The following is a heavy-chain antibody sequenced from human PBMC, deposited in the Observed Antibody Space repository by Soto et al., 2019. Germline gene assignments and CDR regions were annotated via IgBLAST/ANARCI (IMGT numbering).Heavy chain of an antibody. CDR1: GFTFSGYA. V-gene: IGHV3-23*01. J-gene: IGHJ4*02. D-gene: IGHD5-18*01. CDR2: ISGSGGST. CDR3: AIRRETAMPRTYFDY. Sequence: GGSLRLSCAASGFTFSGYAMSWVRQAPGKGLEWVSAISGSGGSTYYADSVKGRFTISRDNSKNTLYLQMNSLRAEDTAVYYCAIRRETAMPRTYFDYWGQGTRVTVSS.